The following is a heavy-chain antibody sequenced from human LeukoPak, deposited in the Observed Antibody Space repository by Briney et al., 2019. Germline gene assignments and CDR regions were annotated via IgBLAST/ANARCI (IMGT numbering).Heavy chain of an antibody. CDR2: INSDGSWT. D-gene: IGHD2/OR15-2a*01. V-gene: IGHV3-74*01. Sequence: GGSLRLSCAASGNYWMHWVRQVPGEGLVWVSHINSDGSWTSYADSVKGRFTISKDNAKNTVYLQMNSLRAEDTAVYYCVSFYETYWGRGTLVTVSS. CDR3: VSFYETY. J-gene: IGHJ4*02. CDR1: GNYW.